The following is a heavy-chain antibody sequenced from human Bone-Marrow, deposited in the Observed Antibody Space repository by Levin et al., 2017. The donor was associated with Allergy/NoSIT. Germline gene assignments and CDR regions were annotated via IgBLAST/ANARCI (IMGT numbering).Heavy chain of an antibody. D-gene: IGHD1-7*01. CDR1: GYTFSDYY. V-gene: IGHV1-2*07. CDR2: MNPNSGGT. Sequence: GESLKISCKTSGYTFSDYYMHWIRHAPGQGLEWMGWMNPNSGGTNYPHKFQGRVTMTRDTSINTAYMELVILRSDDTAVYYCARGKLRELLGFDFWGQGTLVTVST. J-gene: IGHJ4*02. CDR3: ARGKLRELLGFDF.